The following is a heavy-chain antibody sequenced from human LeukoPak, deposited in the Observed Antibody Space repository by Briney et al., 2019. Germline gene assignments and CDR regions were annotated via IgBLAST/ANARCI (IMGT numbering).Heavy chain of an antibody. Sequence: GGSLRLSCAASGFTFDDYAMHWVRQAPGKGLEWVSGINWNSRSIDYADSVKGRFTISRDNAKNSLYLQMNSLRAEDTAVYYCARAYYYMDVWGKGTTVTVSS. CDR2: INWNSRSI. V-gene: IGHV3-9*01. J-gene: IGHJ6*03. CDR1: GFTFDDYA. CDR3: ARAYYYMDV.